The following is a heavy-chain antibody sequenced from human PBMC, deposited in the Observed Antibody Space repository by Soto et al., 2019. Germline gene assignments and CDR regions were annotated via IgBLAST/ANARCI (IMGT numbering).Heavy chain of an antibody. J-gene: IGHJ6*02. CDR3: ARSHGSSTSLEIYYYYYYGMDV. D-gene: IGHD2-2*01. Sequence: QVQLVQSGAEVKKPGSSVKVSCKASGGTFSSYAISWVRQAPGQGLEWMGGIIPISETTNYAQKFQGRVTITADESKNTAYMELSSLRSEDTAVYYCARSHGSSTSLEIYYYYYYGMDVWGQGTTVTVSS. V-gene: IGHV1-69*01. CDR1: GGTFSSYA. CDR2: IIPISETT.